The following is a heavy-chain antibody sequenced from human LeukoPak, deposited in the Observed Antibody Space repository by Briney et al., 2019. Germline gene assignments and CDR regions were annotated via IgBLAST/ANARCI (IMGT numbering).Heavy chain of an antibody. CDR1: GGSISSSSYY. J-gene: IGHJ6*03. CDR3: ARDRVGYYSITMEPFYYMDV. V-gene: IGHV4-39*02. Sequence: SETLSLTCTVSGGSISSSSYYWGWIRQPPGKGLEWIGSIYYSGSTYYNPSLKSRVTISVDTSKNQFSLKLSSVTAADTAVYYCARDRVGYYSITMEPFYYMDVWGKGTTVTISS. CDR2: IYYSGST. D-gene: IGHD3-10*01.